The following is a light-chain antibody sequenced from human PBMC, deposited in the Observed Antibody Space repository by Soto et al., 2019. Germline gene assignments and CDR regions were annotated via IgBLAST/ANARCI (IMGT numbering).Light chain of an antibody. CDR2: GAS. CDR3: QQYNNWPQT. Sequence: EIVMTQSPATLSVSPGERATLSCRASQSVSSTLAWYQQKPGQAPRLLIYGASTRATGIPARFSVSGSGTEFTLTISSLQSEDFAVDYCQQYNNWPQTFGQGTKLEIK. J-gene: IGKJ2*01. CDR1: QSVSST. V-gene: IGKV3-15*01.